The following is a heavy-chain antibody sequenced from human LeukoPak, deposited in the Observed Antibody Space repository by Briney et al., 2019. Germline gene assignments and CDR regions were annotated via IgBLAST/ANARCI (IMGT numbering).Heavy chain of an antibody. J-gene: IGHJ4*02. CDR1: GFTVSSNY. Sequence: GGSLRLSCSASGFTVSSNYMIWVRQAPGKGLVWVSVIYAGGATAYADSVKGRFIISRDNSKNTLYLQMNSLRAEDTALYYCAREGGDSMIQGVIADWGQGTLVTVSS. V-gene: IGHV3-53*01. CDR2: IYAGGAT. D-gene: IGHD3-10*01. CDR3: AREGGDSMIQGVIAD.